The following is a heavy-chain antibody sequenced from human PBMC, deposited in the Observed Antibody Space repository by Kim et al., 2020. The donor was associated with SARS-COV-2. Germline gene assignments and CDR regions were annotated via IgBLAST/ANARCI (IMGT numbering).Heavy chain of an antibody. CDR1: GGSISSGSYY. V-gene: IGHV4-61*02. CDR3: ARAPPNYDILTGRALSGDGMDV. D-gene: IGHD3-9*01. Sequence: SETLSLTCTVSGGSISSGSYYWSWIRQPAGKGLEWIGRIYTSGSTNYNPSLKSRVTISVDTSKNQFSLKLSSVTAADTAVYYCARAPPNYDILTGRALSGDGMDVWGQGTTVTVSS. CDR2: IYTSGST. J-gene: IGHJ6*02.